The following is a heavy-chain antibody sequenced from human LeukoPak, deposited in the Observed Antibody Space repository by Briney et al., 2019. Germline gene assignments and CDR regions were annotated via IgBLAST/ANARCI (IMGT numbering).Heavy chain of an antibody. CDR1: GFTFDDYA. CDR3: AKVKAYGMDV. J-gene: IGHJ6*02. V-gene: IGHV3-9*01. CDR2: ISWNSGSI. Sequence: PGGSLRLSCAASGFTFDDYAMHWVRQAPGKGLEWVSGISWNSGSIGYADSVKGRFTISRDNAKNSLYLQMNSLRAEDTALYYCAKVKAYGMDVWGQGTTATVSS.